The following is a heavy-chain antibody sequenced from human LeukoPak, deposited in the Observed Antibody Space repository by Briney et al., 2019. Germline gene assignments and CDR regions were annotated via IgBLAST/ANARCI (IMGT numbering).Heavy chain of an antibody. CDR2: IYYSGST. Sequence: PSETLSLTCTVSGGSISSYHWSWIRQPPGKGLEWIGYIYYSGSTNYNPSLKSRVTMSVDTSKNQFSLNLTSVTAADTAVYYCARASQVGGSYYYDAFDIWGQGTMVTVSS. V-gene: IGHV4-59*12. J-gene: IGHJ3*02. D-gene: IGHD1-26*01. CDR1: GGSISSYH. CDR3: ARASQVGGSYYYDAFDI.